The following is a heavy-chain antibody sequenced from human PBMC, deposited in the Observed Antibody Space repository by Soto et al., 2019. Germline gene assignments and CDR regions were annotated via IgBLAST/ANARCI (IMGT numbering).Heavy chain of an antibody. V-gene: IGHV5-51*01. CDR2: IYPGDSDT. Sequence: PGESLKISCKGSGYSFTSYWIGWVRQMPGKGLEWMGIIYPGDSDTRYSPSFQGQVTISADKSISTAYLQWSSLKASDTAMYYCARQGCSSTSCYNRVYYGMDVWGQGTTVTVSS. J-gene: IGHJ6*02. CDR1: GYSFTSYW. D-gene: IGHD2-2*02. CDR3: ARQGCSSTSCYNRVYYGMDV.